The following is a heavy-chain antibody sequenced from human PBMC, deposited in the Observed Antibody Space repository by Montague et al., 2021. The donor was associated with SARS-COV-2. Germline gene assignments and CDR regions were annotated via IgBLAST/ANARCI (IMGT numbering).Heavy chain of an antibody. D-gene: IGHD2-15*01. CDR1: GSSFSGYY. CDR3: ARLRDGVVPSPILGVGPFYSYYYMDF. J-gene: IGHJ6*03. CDR2: INHGGST. V-gene: IGHV4-34*01. Sequence: SETLSLTCAVHGSSFSGYYWNWIRQSPGKGLEWIGEINHGGSTKFSPSLKGRLTISTDTSKNQFSLKLTSVAAADTAVYYCARLRDGVVPSPILGVGPFYSYYYMDFWGRGTPVTVSS.